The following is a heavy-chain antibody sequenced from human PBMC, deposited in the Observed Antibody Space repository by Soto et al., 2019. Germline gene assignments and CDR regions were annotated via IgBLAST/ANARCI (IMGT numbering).Heavy chain of an antibody. CDR3: ARSDSSGYYVDAFDI. J-gene: IGHJ3*02. D-gene: IGHD3-22*01. CDR1: GFTFSSYG. V-gene: IGHV3-33*01. CDR2: IWYDGSNK. Sequence: QVQLVESGGGVVQPGRSLRLSCAASGFTFSSYGMHWVRQAPGKGLEWVAVIWYDGSNKYYADSVKGRFTNSRDNSKNTLYLQMNSLRAEDTAVYYCARSDSSGYYVDAFDIWGQGTMVTVSS.